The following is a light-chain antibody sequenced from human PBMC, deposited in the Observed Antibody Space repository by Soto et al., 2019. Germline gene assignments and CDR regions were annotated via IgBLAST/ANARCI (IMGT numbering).Light chain of an antibody. J-gene: IGKJ1*01. Sequence: EIVLTPSPGTLSLYPGERATLSCRASQSVSSSYLAWYQQKPGQAPRLLIYGASSRATGIPDRFSGSGSGTDFTLTIIRLEPEDFAVYYCQQYGSSPRTFGQGTKVEI. CDR1: QSVSSSY. CDR3: QQYGSSPRT. V-gene: IGKV3-20*01. CDR2: GAS.